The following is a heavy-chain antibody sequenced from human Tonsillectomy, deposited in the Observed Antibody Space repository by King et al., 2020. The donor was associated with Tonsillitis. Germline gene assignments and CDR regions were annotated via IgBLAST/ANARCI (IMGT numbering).Heavy chain of an antibody. Sequence: VQLVESGGGLVKPGGSLRLSCAASGFTFSSYSMNWVRQAPGKGLEWVSSISSSSSYIYYADSVKGRFTISRDNAKNSLYLQMNSLRAEDTAVYYCARDGYYGSMSYLVIWFDPWGQGTLVTVSS. V-gene: IGHV3-21*01. CDR3: ARDGYYGSMSYLVIWFDP. CDR2: ISSSSSYI. J-gene: IGHJ5*02. D-gene: IGHD3-10*01. CDR1: GFTFSSYS.